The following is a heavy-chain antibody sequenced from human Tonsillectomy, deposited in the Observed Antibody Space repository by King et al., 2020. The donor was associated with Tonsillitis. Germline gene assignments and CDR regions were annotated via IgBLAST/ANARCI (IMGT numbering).Heavy chain of an antibody. J-gene: IGHJ6*02. D-gene: IGHD6-19*01. CDR3: AKAQYSSGWYYYYYSMDV. Sequence: VQLVESGGGLAQPGRSLRLSCAASGFIFDDCAMHWVRQAPGKGLEWVSDISWNSGSIGYADSVKGRFTISRDNAKNSLYLQMNSLRDEDTALYYCAKAQYSSGWYYYYYSMDVWGQGTTVTVSS. CDR1: GFIFDDCA. V-gene: IGHV3-9*01. CDR2: ISWNSGSI.